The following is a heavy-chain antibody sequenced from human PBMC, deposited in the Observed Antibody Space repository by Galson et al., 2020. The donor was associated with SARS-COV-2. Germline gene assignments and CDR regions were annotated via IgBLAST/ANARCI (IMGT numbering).Heavy chain of an antibody. J-gene: IGHJ4*02. D-gene: IGHD3-22*01. CDR3: AKLGYDSSGAVKTLDY. CDR2: ISYDGSKK. CDR1: GFTFSLYS. Sequence: GESLKISCVVSGFTFSLYSMHWVRQAPGKGLEWLAIISYDGSKKYYADSVKGQFTISRDNSKNTLYLQMNSLRPDDTAVYYCAKLGYDSSGAVKTLDYWGQGTLVTVSS. V-gene: IGHV3-30*18.